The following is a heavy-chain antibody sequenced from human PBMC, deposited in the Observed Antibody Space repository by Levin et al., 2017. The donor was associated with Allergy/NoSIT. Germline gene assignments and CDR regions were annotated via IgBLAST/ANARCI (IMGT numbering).Heavy chain of an antibody. Sequence: GESLKISCTASGFIFSHAWMSWVRQAPGKGLEWVGRIKSEIDGGTTDFAVAVKDRFTISRDDSRNTLFLEMHSLKTDDTAIYYCATGFLEWLYWRTWGQGTLVTVSS. CDR3: ATGFLEWLYWRT. V-gene: IGHV3-15*01. CDR1: GFIFSHAW. J-gene: IGHJ5*02. CDR2: IKSEIDGGTT. D-gene: IGHD3-3*01.